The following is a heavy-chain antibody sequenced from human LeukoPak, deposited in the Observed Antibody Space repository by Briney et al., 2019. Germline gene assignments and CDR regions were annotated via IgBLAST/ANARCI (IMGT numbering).Heavy chain of an antibody. CDR2: ISTYSGKT. D-gene: IGHD1-26*01. CDR1: GYTFTSFG. CDR3: ARDSLLEWLRLPPAPSETSVPGSHSKF. J-gene: IGHJ4*02. V-gene: IGHV1-18*04. Sequence: ASVKVSCKVSGYTFTSFGISWVRQAPGQGLEWMGWISTYSGKTNYTQRLQDRISLTADASTSTVFMELRSLTSDDTAVYYCARDSLLEWLRLPPAPSETSVPGSHSKFWGQGTLVTVSS.